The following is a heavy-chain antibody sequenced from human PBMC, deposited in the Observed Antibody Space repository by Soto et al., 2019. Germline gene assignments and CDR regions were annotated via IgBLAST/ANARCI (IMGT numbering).Heavy chain of an antibody. CDR2: IYPGDSDI. CDR3: AREGGSLNWFDP. Sequence: GESLKISCKGSGYSFTSYWIAWVRQVPGKGLELMGVIYPGDSDIRYSPSFQGQVTISADKSISTAYLQMNSLRDEDTAVYYCAREGGSLNWFDPWGQGTLVTVSS. V-gene: IGHV5-51*01. J-gene: IGHJ5*02. CDR1: GYSFTSYW. D-gene: IGHD1-26*01.